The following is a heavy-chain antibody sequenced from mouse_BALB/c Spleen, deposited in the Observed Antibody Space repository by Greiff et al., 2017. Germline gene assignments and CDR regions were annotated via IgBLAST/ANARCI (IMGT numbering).Heavy chain of an antibody. CDR2: ISSGGSYT. Sequence: EVKLMESGGGLVKPGGSLKLSCAASGFTFSSYAMSWVRQTPEKRLEWVATISSGGSYTYYPDSVKGRFTISRDNAKNTLYLQMSSLRSEDTAMYYCARHYYGSHYYAMDYWGQGTAVTVSS. D-gene: IGHD1-1*01. J-gene: IGHJ4*01. CDR3: ARHYYGSHYYAMDY. V-gene: IGHV5-9-3*01. CDR1: GFTFSSYA.